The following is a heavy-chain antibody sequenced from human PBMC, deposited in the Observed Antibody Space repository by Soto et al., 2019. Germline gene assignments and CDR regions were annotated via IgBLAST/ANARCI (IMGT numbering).Heavy chain of an antibody. CDR2: INAGNGNT. V-gene: IGHV1-3*01. D-gene: IGHD4-17*01. CDR1: GYTFTSYA. J-gene: IGHJ4*02. Sequence: GASVKVSCKASGYTFTSYAMHWVRQAPGQRLEWMGWINAGNGNTKYSQKFQGRVTITRDTSASTAYMELSSLRSEDTAVYYCARDVSYGDYGFDYWGQGTLVTVSS. CDR3: ARDVSYGDYGFDY.